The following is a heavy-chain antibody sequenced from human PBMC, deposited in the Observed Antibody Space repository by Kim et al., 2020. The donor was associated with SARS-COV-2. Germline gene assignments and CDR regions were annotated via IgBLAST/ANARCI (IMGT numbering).Heavy chain of an antibody. CDR3: AKDKARAAGGLAGFDY. V-gene: IGHV3-43*01. Sequence: VKGRFTISSDNSKNSLYLQMNSLRTEDTALYYCAKDKARAAGGLAGFDYWGQGTLVTVSS. J-gene: IGHJ4*02. D-gene: IGHD3-16*01.